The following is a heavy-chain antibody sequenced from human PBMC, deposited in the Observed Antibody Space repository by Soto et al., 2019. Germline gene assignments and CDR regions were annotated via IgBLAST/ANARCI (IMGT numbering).Heavy chain of an antibody. CDR2: IKGTPDGGTT. CDR3: TTRTKIITGTQGF. J-gene: IGHJ4*02. D-gene: IGHD1-20*01. CDR1: GFTFSNAW. Sequence: GGSLRLSCAASGFTFSNAWMTWVRQAPGKGLEWIGRIKGTPDGGTTDYAAPVKGRFTISRDDSKNTLYLQMNSLKTEDTAVYYCTTRTKIITGTQGFWGQGTLVTVSS. V-gene: IGHV3-15*01.